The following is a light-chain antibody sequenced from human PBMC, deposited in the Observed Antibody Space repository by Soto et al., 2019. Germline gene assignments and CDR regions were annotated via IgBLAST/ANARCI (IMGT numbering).Light chain of an antibody. CDR2: RND. CDR3: SAWYDTVSSDV. J-gene: IGLJ1*01. CDR1: ISNIGNNY. Sequence: QSVLTQPSSVSGTPGQGVTISCSGSISNIGNNYVYWFQQLPGTAPKVLTNRNDQRPSGVPDRFSGSKSGTSASLAISGLRYEDEADYYCSAWYDTVSSDVFGTGTKLTVL. V-gene: IGLV1-47*01.